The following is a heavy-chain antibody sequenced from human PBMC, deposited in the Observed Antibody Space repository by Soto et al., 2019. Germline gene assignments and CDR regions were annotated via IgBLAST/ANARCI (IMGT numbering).Heavy chain of an antibody. J-gene: IGHJ4*02. CDR1: GFTFSSYG. D-gene: IGHD6-19*01. V-gene: IGHV3-33*01. CDR2: IWYDGSNK. Sequence: QVQLVESGGGVVQPGRSLRLSCAASGFTFSSYGMHWVRQAPGKGLEWVAVIWYDGSNKYYADSVKGRFTISRDNSKNTLYLQMNSLRAEDTAVYYCARDMSSSGWTPFDCWGQGTLVTVSS. CDR3: ARDMSSSGWTPFDC.